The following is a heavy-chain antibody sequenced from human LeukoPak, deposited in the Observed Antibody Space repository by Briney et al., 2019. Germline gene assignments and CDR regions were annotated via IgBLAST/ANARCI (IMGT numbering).Heavy chain of an antibody. D-gene: IGHD3-10*01. Sequence: SETLSLTCAVYGGSFSGYYWSWIRQPPGKGLEWIGEINHSGSTNYNPSLKSRVTISVDTSKNQFSLKLSSVTAADTAVYYCARSKRITMARGSPKPNWFDPWGQGTLVTVSS. J-gene: IGHJ5*02. CDR1: GGSFSGYY. V-gene: IGHV4-34*01. CDR3: ARSKRITMARGSPKPNWFDP. CDR2: INHSGST.